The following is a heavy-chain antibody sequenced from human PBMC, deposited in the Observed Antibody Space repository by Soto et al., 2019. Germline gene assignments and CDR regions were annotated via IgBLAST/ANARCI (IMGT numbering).Heavy chain of an antibody. Sequence: PSETLSLTCTVSGGSISRSYWSWIRHLPRKRLEWIRYNYHTGSTTNNPTLKSRVTISVDTSKNQFSLKLSSVTAADTAVYYCVRARVPSIYYFDNCGQGTLVTVSS. CDR3: VRARVPSIYYFDN. V-gene: IGHV4-59*01. D-gene: IGHD5-12*01. J-gene: IGHJ4*02. CDR1: GGSISRSY. CDR2: NYHTGST.